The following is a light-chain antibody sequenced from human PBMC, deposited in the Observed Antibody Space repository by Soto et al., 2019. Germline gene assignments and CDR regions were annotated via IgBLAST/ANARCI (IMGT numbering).Light chain of an antibody. CDR2: DDS. CDR1: NIGSKS. V-gene: IGLV3-21*02. CDR3: QVCDSSSDVV. J-gene: IGLJ2*01. Sequence: SYELTQPPSVSVAPGQTARITCGGDNIGSKSVHWYQQKSGQAPVLVVYDDSDRPSGIPERFSGSNSGNTATLTISRVDAGDEADYYCQVCDSSSDVVFGGGTKLTVL.